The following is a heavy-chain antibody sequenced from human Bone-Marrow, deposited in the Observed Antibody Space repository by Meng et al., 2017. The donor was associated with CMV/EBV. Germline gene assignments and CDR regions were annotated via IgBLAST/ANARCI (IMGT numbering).Heavy chain of an antibody. J-gene: IGHJ4*02. Sequence: GESLKISCAASEFTFSSYGMHWVRQAPGKGLEWVAFIRYDGSNKYYADSVKGRFTISRDNAKNSLYLQMNSLRAEDTALYYCAKERGYSYGSFDYWGQGTLVTVSS. CDR1: EFTFSSYG. CDR3: AKERGYSYGSFDY. D-gene: IGHD5-18*01. V-gene: IGHV3-30*02. CDR2: IRYDGSNK.